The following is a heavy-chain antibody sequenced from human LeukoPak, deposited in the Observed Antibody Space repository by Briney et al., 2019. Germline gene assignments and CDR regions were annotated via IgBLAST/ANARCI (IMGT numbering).Heavy chain of an antibody. Sequence: PGGSLRLSCAASGFTFDDYGMSWVRQAPGKGLEWVSGINWNGGSTGYADSVKGRFTISRDNAKNSLYLQMNSLRAEDTALYYCARDDLRYYDSSGYYYDWGQRTLVTVAS. CDR1: GFTFDDYG. D-gene: IGHD3-22*01. V-gene: IGHV3-20*04. J-gene: IGHJ4*02. CDR3: ARDDLRYYDSSGYYYD. CDR2: INWNGGST.